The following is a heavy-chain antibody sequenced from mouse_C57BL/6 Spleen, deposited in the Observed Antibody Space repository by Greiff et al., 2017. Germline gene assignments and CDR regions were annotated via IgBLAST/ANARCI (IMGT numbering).Heavy chain of an antibody. CDR2: IYPGSGST. CDR1: GYTFTSYW. V-gene: IGHV1-55*01. CDR3: ARSNDYYGPYAMDY. J-gene: IGHJ4*01. Sequence: VQLQQPGAELVKPGASVKMSCKASGYTFTSYWITWVKQRPGQGLEWIGDIYPGSGSTNYNEKFKSKATLTVDTSSSTAYMQLSSLTSEDSAVYYCARSNDYYGPYAMDYWGQGTSVTVSS. D-gene: IGHD1-1*01.